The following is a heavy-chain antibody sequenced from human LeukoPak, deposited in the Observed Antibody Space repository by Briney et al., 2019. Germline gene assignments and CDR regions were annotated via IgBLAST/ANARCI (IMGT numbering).Heavy chain of an antibody. Sequence: SETLSLTCTVSGGSISSYYWSWIRQPPGKGLEWIGYIYYSGSTNYNPSLKSRVTVSVDTSKNQFSLRLSSVTAADTAVYYCARVGYSYGRDYWGQGTLVTVSS. V-gene: IGHV4-59*01. CDR2: IYYSGST. D-gene: IGHD5-18*01. CDR1: GGSISSYY. CDR3: ARVGYSYGRDY. J-gene: IGHJ4*02.